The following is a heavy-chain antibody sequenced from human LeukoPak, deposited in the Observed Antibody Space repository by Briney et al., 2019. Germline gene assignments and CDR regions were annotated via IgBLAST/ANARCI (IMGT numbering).Heavy chain of an antibody. CDR2: INPNSGGT. Sequence: ASVKVSCKASGYSLAGYYIHWVRQAPGQGLEWMGWINPNSGGTNYAQKFQGRVTMTRDTSISTAYMELSRLRSDDTAVYYCARRRGYVHDAFDIWGQGTMVTVSS. D-gene: IGHD5-18*01. CDR3: ARRRGYVHDAFDI. V-gene: IGHV1-2*02. J-gene: IGHJ3*02. CDR1: GYSLAGYY.